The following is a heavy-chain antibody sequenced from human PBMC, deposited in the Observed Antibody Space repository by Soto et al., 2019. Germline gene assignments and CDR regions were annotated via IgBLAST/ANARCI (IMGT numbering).Heavy chain of an antibody. CDR2: IVVGSGNT. V-gene: IGHV1-58*02. Sequence: QMQLVQSGPEVKKPGTSVKVSCKASGFTFTSSAMQWVRHARGQRREWIGWIVVGSGNTNYEQKFQERVTITRDMSTSTAYLELSSLRSEDTAVYYCAAALFGSGYYWGQGTLVTVSS. CDR3: AAALFGSGYY. D-gene: IGHD3-22*01. CDR1: GFTFTSSA. J-gene: IGHJ4*02.